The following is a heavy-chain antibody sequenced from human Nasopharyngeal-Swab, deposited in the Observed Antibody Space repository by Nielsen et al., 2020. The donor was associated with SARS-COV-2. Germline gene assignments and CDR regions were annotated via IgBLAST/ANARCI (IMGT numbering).Heavy chain of an antibody. J-gene: IGHJ1*01. Sequence: GESLKISCTASGFTFSSYGMHWVRQAPGKGLEWVAVIWYDGSNKYYADSVKGRFTISRDNSKNTLYLQMNSLRAEDTAVYYCARDYMIPNHGEYFQHWGQGTLVTVSS. D-gene: IGHD3-22*01. CDR2: IWYDGSNK. CDR3: ARDYMIPNHGEYFQH. CDR1: GFTFSSYG. V-gene: IGHV3-33*01.